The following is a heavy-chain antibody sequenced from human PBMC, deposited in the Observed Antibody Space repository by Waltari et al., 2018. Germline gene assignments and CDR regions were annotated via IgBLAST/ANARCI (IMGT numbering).Heavy chain of an antibody. CDR1: GGTFSSYA. V-gene: IGHV1-69*01. D-gene: IGHD6-6*01. CDR3: ARSEYSSSSGGAGDYYYYYGMDV. J-gene: IGHJ6*02. Sequence: QVQLVQSGAEVKKPGSSVKVSCKASGGTFSSYAISWVRQAPGQGLEWMGGIIPICGKANDETKFQGRVTITADESTSTAYMELSSLRSEDTAVYYCARSEYSSSSGGAGDYYYYYGMDVWGQGTTVTVSS. CDR2: IIPICGKA.